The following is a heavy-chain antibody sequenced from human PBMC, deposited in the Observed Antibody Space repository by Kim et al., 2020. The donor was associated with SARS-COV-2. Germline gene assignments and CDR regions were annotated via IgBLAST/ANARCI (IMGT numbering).Heavy chain of an antibody. V-gene: IGHV3-9*01. Sequence: GGSLRLSCAASGFTFGDYAMHWVRQAPGKGLEWVSGISWNSGSIGYADSLKGRFTISRDNAKNSLYLQMNSLRAEDTALYYCAKDYYDSHNAFDIWGQGSMVTVSS. D-gene: IGHD3-22*01. J-gene: IGHJ3*02. CDR2: ISWNSGSI. CDR3: AKDYYDSHNAFDI. CDR1: GFTFGDYA.